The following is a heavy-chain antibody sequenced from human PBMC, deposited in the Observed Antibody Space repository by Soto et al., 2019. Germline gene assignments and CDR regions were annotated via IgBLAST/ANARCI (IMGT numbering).Heavy chain of an antibody. Sequence: QVQLVQSGAVVKKPGSSVKVSCKASGGTFSSYAISWVRQAPGQGLEWMGGIIPIFGTANYAQKFQGRGTITADESTSTAYMELSSLRSEDTAVYYCASPPVAATYYYGMDVWGQGTTVTVSS. V-gene: IGHV1-69*12. CDR1: GGTFSSYA. CDR2: IIPIFGTA. J-gene: IGHJ6*02. CDR3: ASPPVAATYYYGMDV. D-gene: IGHD1-26*01.